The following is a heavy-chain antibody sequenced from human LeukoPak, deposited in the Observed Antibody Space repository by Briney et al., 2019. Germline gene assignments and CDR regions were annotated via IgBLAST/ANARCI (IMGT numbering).Heavy chain of an antibody. D-gene: IGHD2-15*01. CDR3: AREYCSGGSCRPRYNWIDA. V-gene: IGHV1-18*01. Sequence: ASVKVSCKASGYTFTSYGISWVRQAPGQGLEWMGWINAYNGNTNYAQKLHGRVTMTIDTSTSKAYMELRSLRSDDTAVYYCAREYCSGGSCRPRYNWIDAWGQGTPVTVSS. CDR1: GYTFTSYG. J-gene: IGHJ5*02. CDR2: INAYNGNT.